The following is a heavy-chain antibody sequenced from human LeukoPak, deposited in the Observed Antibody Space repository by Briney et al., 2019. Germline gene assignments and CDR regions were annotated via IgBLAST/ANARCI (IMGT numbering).Heavy chain of an antibody. D-gene: IGHD6-19*01. Sequence: GGSLRLSCAASGFTFSSYALTWVRQPPGKGLEWVSGISGTGGSTYYADSVKGRFTISRDNSKNTLYLQMNSLRAEDTAVYYCAREVSSAVYNWFDPWGRGTLVTVSS. V-gene: IGHV3-23*01. CDR1: GFTFSSYA. CDR2: ISGTGGST. CDR3: AREVSSAVYNWFDP. J-gene: IGHJ5*02.